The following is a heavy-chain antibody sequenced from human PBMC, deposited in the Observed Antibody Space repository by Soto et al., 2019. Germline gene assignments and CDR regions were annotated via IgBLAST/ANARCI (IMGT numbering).Heavy chain of an antibody. D-gene: IGHD1-1*01. CDR1: GFTFNNAW. V-gene: IGHV3-15*01. CDR3: NTDIGDTSYTFNFDY. J-gene: IGHJ4*02. CDR2: IRSKTAGGTT. Sequence: PGGSLRLSCAASGFTFNNAWTSWVRQAPGKGLEWVGRIRSKTAGGTTDYAAPVKGRFTISRDDSKNTLYLQMNSLKTEDTAVYYCNTDIGDTSYTFNFDYWGQGTLVTVSS.